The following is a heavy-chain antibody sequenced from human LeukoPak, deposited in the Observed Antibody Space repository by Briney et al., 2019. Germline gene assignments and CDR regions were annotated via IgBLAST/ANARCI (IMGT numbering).Heavy chain of an antibody. J-gene: IGHJ4*02. D-gene: IGHD3-10*01. CDR2: ISAYNGNT. Sequence: ASVKVSCKASGYTFTSYGISWVRQAPGQGLEWMGWISAYNGNTNYAQKLQGRVTMTTDTSTSTAYMELRSLRSDDTAVYYCAGSDPGWFGELHPPYFDYWGQGTLVTVSS. CDR1: GYTFTSYG. CDR3: AGSDPGWFGELHPPYFDY. V-gene: IGHV1-18*01.